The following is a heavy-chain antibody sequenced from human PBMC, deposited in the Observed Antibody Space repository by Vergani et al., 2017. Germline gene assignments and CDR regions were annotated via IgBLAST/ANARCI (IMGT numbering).Heavy chain of an antibody. CDR3: ARVTRFSDPHNYYYYYYMDV. D-gene: IGHD1/OR15-1a*01. V-gene: IGHV4-34*01. Sequence: QVQVQQWGAGLLKPSETLSLTCAVYGGSFSAYHWTWIRQSPGKGLEWIGDINHSGSTNYNPSLKIRVTISLDTSKRQFSLKLRSVTAADTAVYYCARVTRFSDPHNYYYYYYMDVWGRGTTVTVSS. J-gene: IGHJ6*03. CDR1: GGSFSAYH. CDR2: INHSGST.